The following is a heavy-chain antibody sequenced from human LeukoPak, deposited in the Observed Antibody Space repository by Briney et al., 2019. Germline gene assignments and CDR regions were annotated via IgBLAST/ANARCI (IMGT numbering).Heavy chain of an antibody. D-gene: IGHD6-19*01. CDR1: GGSISSSGYY. Sequence: SQTLSLTCTVSGGSISSSGYYWSWIRQPPGKGLEWIGEINHSGSTNYNPSLKSRVTISVDTSKNQFSLKLSSVTAADTAVYYCARQGGWFFRFTDVWGKGTTVTISS. J-gene: IGHJ6*04. V-gene: IGHV4-39*01. CDR3: ARQGGWFFRFTDV. CDR2: INHSGST.